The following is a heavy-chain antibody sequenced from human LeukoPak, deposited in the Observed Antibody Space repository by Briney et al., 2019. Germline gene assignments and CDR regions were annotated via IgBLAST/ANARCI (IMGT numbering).Heavy chain of an antibody. CDR1: GFTFSSYW. Sequence: GGSLRLSCAASGFTFSSYWMHWVRQAPGKGLVWVSRINSDGSDTTYADSVKGRLTISRDNAKNTLYLQMNSLRAEDTAVYYCARTTVTTEFDYWGQGTLVTVSS. V-gene: IGHV3-74*01. J-gene: IGHJ4*02. CDR3: ARTTVTTEFDY. CDR2: INSDGSDT. D-gene: IGHD4-17*01.